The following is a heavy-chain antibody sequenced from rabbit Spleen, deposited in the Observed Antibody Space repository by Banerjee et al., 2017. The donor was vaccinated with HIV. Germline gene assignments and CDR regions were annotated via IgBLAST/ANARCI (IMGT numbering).Heavy chain of an antibody. Sequence: QSLEESGGDLVKPGASLTLTCTASGVSFSSSSYMCWVRQAPGKGLEWIACIDSGSSGSTYSATWAKGRFTCSKTSSTTVTLQMTSLTVADTASYFCARDTGSSFSSYGMDLWGPGTLVTVS. J-gene: IGHJ6*01. CDR1: GVSFSSSSY. D-gene: IGHD8-1*01. CDR2: IDSGSSGST. V-gene: IGHV1S40*01. CDR3: ARDTGSSFSSYGMDL.